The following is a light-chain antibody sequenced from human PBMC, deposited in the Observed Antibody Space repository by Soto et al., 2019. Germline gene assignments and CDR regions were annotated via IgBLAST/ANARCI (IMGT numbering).Light chain of an antibody. V-gene: IGLV1-40*01. CDR3: QSYDSSLSGYVV. J-gene: IGLJ2*01. CDR2: GNS. Sequence: QAVVTQPPSVSGAPGQRVTISCTGSSSNIGAGYDVHWYQQLLGTAPKLLIYGNSNRPSGVPDRFSGSKSGTSASLAITGLQAEDEADYYCQSYDSSLSGYVVFGGGTKVTVL. CDR1: SSNIGAGYD.